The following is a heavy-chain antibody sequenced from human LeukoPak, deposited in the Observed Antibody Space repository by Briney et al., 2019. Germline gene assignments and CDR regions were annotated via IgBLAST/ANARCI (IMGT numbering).Heavy chain of an antibody. J-gene: IGHJ3*02. D-gene: IGHD3-3*01. V-gene: IGHV3-23*01. CDR1: GFTFSSYA. Sequence: PGGSLRLSCAASGFTFSSYAMSWVRQAPRKGLEWVSAISGSGGSTYYADSVKGRFTISRDNSKNTLYLQMNSLRAEDTAVYYCAKGPVFGPDAFDIWGQGTMVTVSS. CDR3: AKGPVFGPDAFDI. CDR2: ISGSGGST.